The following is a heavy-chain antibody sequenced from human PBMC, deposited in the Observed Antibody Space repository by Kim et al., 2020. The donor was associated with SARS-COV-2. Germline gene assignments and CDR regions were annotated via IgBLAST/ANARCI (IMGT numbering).Heavy chain of an antibody. CDR2: IKQDGSEK. D-gene: IGHD4-4*01. CDR1: GFTFSSYW. CDR3: ASHSTVTTDYYYYGMDV. Sequence: GGSLRLSCAASGFTFSSYWMSWVRQAPGKGLEWVANIKQDGSEKYYVDSVKGRFTISRDNAKNSLYLQMNSLRAEDTAVYYCASHSTVTTDYYYYGMDVWGQGTTVTVSS. J-gene: IGHJ6*02. V-gene: IGHV3-7*03.